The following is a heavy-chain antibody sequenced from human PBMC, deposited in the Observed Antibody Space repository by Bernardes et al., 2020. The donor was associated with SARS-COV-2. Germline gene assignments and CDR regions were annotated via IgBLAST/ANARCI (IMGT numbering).Heavy chain of an antibody. Sequence: GSLRLSCAASGFTFSSYGMHWVRQAPGKGLEWVAVIWYDGSNKYYADSVKGRFTISSDNSKNTLYLQMNSLRAEDTAVYYCAREGDCTNGVCYGMDVWGQGTTVTVSS. CDR2: IWYDGSNK. V-gene: IGHV3-33*01. CDR1: GFTFSSYG. D-gene: IGHD2-8*01. J-gene: IGHJ6*02. CDR3: AREGDCTNGVCYGMDV.